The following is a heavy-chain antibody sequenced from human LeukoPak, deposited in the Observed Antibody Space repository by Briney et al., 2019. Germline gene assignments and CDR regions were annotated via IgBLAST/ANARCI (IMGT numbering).Heavy chain of an antibody. Sequence: PGGSLRLSCAASGFTFSSYAMSWVRQAPGKGLEWVSTISGSGGSTYYADSVKGRFTISRDNSKNTLYQQMNSLGAEDTAVYYCARDLGGSGDAGAPWYYYYMDVWGKGTTVTVSS. CDR2: ISGSGGST. V-gene: IGHV3-23*01. CDR3: ARDLGGSGDAGAPWYYYYMDV. D-gene: IGHD3-10*01. J-gene: IGHJ6*03. CDR1: GFTFSSYA.